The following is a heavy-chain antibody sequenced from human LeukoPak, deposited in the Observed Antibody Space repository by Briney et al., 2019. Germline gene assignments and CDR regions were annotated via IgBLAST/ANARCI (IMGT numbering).Heavy chain of an antibody. D-gene: IGHD3/OR15-3a*01. V-gene: IGHV3-21*01. CDR1: GFTFSSYS. Sequence: GGSLRLSCAASGFTFSSYSMNWVRQAPGKGLEWFSSISSSSSYIYYADSVKGRFTISRDNAKNSLYLQMNSLRAEDTAVYYCARTSGLSDYYYMDVWSKGTTVTVSS. CDR3: ARTSGLSDYYYMDV. CDR2: ISSSSSYI. J-gene: IGHJ6*03.